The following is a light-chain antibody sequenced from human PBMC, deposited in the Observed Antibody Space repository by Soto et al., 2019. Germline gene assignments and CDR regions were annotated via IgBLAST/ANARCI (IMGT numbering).Light chain of an antibody. J-gene: IGLJ2*01. CDR3: QAWDSSTVV. Sequence: SHELTQPPSVSVSPGQTARITCSGDKLGDKYACWYQQKPGQSPVLVIYQDSKRPSGIPERFSGSNSGNTATLTISGTQAMEEADYYCQAWDSSTVVFGGGTKLTVL. CDR2: QDS. V-gene: IGLV3-1*01. CDR1: KLGDKY.